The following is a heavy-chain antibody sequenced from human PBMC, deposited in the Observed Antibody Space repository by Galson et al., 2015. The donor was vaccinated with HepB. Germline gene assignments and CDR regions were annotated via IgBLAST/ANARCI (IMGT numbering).Heavy chain of an antibody. CDR1: GGTFSRYA. CDR2: IIPIFGTA. J-gene: IGHJ6*03. CDR3: ARGRGCSSTSCYVGGYYYYYYMDV. D-gene: IGHD2-2*01. V-gene: IGHV1-69*13. Sequence: SVKVCCKASGGTFSRYAISWVRQAPGQGLEWMGGIIPIFGTANYAQKFQGRVTITADESTSTAHMELSSLRSEDTAVYYCARGRGCSSTSCYVGGYYYYYYMDVWGKGTTVTVSS.